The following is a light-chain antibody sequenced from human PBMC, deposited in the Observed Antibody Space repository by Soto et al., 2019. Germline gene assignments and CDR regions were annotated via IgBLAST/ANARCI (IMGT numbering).Light chain of an antibody. CDR2: GAS. CDR3: QQYGSSRT. Sequence: EIVLTQSPGTLSLSPGERATLSCRASQSVSSSYLAWYQQKPGQAPRLLIYGASSRATGIPDRFSGSGSGTDFTLTISRLEPEDVAVYYCQQYGSSRTVGGGTKVEIK. CDR1: QSVSSSY. V-gene: IGKV3-20*01. J-gene: IGKJ4*01.